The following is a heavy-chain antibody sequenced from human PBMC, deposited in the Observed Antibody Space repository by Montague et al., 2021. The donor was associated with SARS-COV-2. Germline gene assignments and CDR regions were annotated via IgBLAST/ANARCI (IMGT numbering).Heavy chain of an antibody. J-gene: IGHJ6*02. V-gene: IGHV3-33*01. CDR3: ARDWWNGDWLFGLYYYYGMDV. D-gene: IGHD3/OR15-3a*01. CDR2: IWYDGSNK. Sequence: LRLSCEASGFTFSSYGMHWVRQAPGKGLEWVAVIWYDGSNKYYADSVEGRFTISRDNSKNTLYLQMNSLGAEDTAVYYCARDWWNGDWLFGLYYYYGMDVWGQGTTVTVSS. CDR1: GFTFSSYG.